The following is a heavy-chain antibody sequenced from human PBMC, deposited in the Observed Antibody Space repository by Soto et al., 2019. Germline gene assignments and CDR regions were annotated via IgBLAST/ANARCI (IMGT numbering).Heavy chain of an antibody. CDR3: ARLQFGEGFDY. V-gene: IGHV4-30-2*01. J-gene: IGHJ4*02. CDR1: GGSISGGGFS. D-gene: IGHD3-10*01. CDR2: ILHTGGT. Sequence: PSETLSLTCDVSGGSISGGGFSGSWIRQPPGKGLEWIGYILHTGGTQYNPSLKSRDSMSVDKSKKQYSLHLTSVTASDTAVYYCARLQFGEGFDYWGQGALVTVSS.